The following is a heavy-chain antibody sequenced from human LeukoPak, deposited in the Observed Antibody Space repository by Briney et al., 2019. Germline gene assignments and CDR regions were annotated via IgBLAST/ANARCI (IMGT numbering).Heavy chain of an antibody. CDR2: ISYDGSNK. V-gene: IGHV3-30*04. J-gene: IGHJ1*01. Sequence: SGGSLRLSCAASGFTFSSYAMHWVRQAPGKGLEWVAVISYDGSNKYYADSVKGRFTISRDNSKNTLYLQTNSLRAEDTAVYYCARDYYDSSGYYYGYGYFQHWGQGTLVTVSS. CDR1: GFTFSSYA. D-gene: IGHD3-22*01. CDR3: ARDYYDSSGYYYGYGYFQH.